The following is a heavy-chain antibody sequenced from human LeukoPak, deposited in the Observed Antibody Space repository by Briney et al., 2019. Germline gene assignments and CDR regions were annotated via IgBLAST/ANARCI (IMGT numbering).Heavy chain of an antibody. CDR3: AKDHWDVGNWFDP. J-gene: IGHJ5*02. CDR2: ISGSGGST. CDR1: GFTFSSYA. Sequence: PGGALRLSCAASGFTFSSYAMSWGRQAPGKGVEGVSAISGSGGSTYYADAVKGRVTISRDNSKNTLYLQMNSLRAEDTAVYYCAKDHWDVGNWFDPWGQGTLVTVSS. V-gene: IGHV3-23*01. D-gene: IGHD7-27*01.